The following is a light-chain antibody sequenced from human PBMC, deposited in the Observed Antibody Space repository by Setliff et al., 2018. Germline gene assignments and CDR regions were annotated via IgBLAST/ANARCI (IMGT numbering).Light chain of an antibody. V-gene: IGLV2-8*01. Sequence: QSALTQPPSASGSPGQSVTISCAGTSIDVSGYNYVSWYQQHPGKAPQLIIYDVTKRPSGVPDRFSGSKSGNTASLTVSGLQAEDEADYYCSAYTSSSTYVFGIGTKVTVL. CDR2: DVT. CDR1: SIDVSGYNY. CDR3: SAYTSSSTYV. J-gene: IGLJ1*01.